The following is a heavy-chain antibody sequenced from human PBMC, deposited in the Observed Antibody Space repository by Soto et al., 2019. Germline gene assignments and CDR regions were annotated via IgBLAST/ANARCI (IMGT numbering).Heavy chain of an antibody. V-gene: IGHV1-2*02. D-gene: IGHD2-2*01. J-gene: IGHJ6*02. Sequence: ASVKVSCKASGFSFTGYYIHWLRQAPGQGLEWMGWINAHSGGTEYAQKFQGRVTLSRDTSINTAYLEVSRLRFDDAAVYFCARERYQVISDGMDVWGQGTTVTVSS. CDR3: ARERYQVISDGMDV. CDR1: GFSFTGYY. CDR2: INAHSGGT.